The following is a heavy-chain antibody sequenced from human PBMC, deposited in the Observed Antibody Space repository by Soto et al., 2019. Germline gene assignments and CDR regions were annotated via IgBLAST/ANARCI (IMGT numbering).Heavy chain of an antibody. CDR1: GGTFSSYA. CDR2: IIPIFGTA. D-gene: IGHD3-22*01. V-gene: IGHV1-69*13. CDR3: AREKGHYYDSSWAHDAFDI. Sequence: GASVKVSCKASGGTFSSYAISWVRQAPGQGLEWMGGIIPIFGTANYAQKFQGRVTITADESTSTAYMELSSLRSEDTAVYYCAREKGHYYDSSWAHDAFDIWGQGTMVTVSS. J-gene: IGHJ3*02.